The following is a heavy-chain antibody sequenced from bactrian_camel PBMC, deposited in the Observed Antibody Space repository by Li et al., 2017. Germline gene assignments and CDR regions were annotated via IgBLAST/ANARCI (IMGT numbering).Heavy chain of an antibody. CDR2: IDSRGIT. CDR3: AADYLREVRSIDYDY. D-gene: IGHD8*01. Sequence: HVQLVESGGGSVQTGGSLRLSCAASGRTYSKWCMGWFRQVPGKEREGLATIDSRGITAYADSVKGRFTISKDGAKNILYLQMTNLKPEDTAMYYCAADYLREVRSIDYDYWGQGTQVTVS. J-gene: IGHJ4*01. CDR1: GRTYSKWC. V-gene: IGHV3S53*01.